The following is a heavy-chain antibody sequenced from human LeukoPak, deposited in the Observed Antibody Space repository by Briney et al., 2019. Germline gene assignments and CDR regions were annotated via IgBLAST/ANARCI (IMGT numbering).Heavy chain of an antibody. V-gene: IGHV3-23*01. Sequence: GGSLRLSCAASGFTFSSYAMSWVRQAPGEGLEWVSAIRDSGVGTYYADSVKGRFTISRDNSKNTLFLQMNSLRAEDTAVYYCAKDSRRFDYWGQGTLVTVSS. J-gene: IGHJ4*02. CDR1: GFTFSSYA. CDR3: AKDSRRFDY. CDR2: IRDSGVGT. D-gene: IGHD2-2*01.